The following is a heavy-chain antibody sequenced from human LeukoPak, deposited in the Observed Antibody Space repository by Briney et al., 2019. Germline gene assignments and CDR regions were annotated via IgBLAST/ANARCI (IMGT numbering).Heavy chain of an antibody. D-gene: IGHD2/OR15-2a*01. CDR2: ISSSSYI. V-gene: IGHV3-21*01. CDR3: ASNYHF. J-gene: IGHJ4*02. CDR1: GFSFSNYI. Sequence: GRSLRLSCAASGFSFSNYIMNWVRQAPGKGLEWVSSISSSSYIYYADSVRGRFIISRDNAKNSLYLQMNSLRAEDTAVYYCASNYHFWGQGTLVTVSS.